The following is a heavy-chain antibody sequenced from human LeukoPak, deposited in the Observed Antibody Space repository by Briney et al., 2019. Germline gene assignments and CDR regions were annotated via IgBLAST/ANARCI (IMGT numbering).Heavy chain of an antibody. CDR1: GFTFSSYA. Sequence: GGSLRLSCAASGFTFSSYAMHWVRQAPGRGLEYVSAISSDAGSTFYANSVMGRFTVSRDNSKNTLYLQMGSLRAEDVAVYYCARAGSPHGAYDYWGQGTLVTVSS. CDR2: ISSDAGST. J-gene: IGHJ4*02. CDR3: ARAGSPHGAYDY. D-gene: IGHD1-26*01. V-gene: IGHV3-64*01.